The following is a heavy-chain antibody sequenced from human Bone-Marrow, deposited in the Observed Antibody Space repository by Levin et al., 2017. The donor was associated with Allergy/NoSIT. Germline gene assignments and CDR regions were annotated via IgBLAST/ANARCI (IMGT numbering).Heavy chain of an antibody. V-gene: IGHV1-69*13. CDR3: ARGPNGFGVVIAISTFDI. CDR2: IIPMFGTA. Sequence: SVKVSCEASGGTFTDYAISWVRQAPGQGLEWVGGIIPMFGTANYAQKFQGRVKITADESRTTAYMELSSLRFEDTAVYYCARGPNGFGVVIAISTFDIWGQGTLVTVSA. D-gene: IGHD2-21*01. CDR1: GGTFTDYA. J-gene: IGHJ3*02.